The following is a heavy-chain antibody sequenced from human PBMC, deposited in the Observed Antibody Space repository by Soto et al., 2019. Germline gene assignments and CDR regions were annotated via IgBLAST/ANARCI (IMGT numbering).Heavy chain of an antibody. D-gene: IGHD6-19*01. J-gene: IGHJ5*02. CDR1: GFTFSSYW. CDR3: ARDQSVAGPTTMFDP. V-gene: IGHV3-74*01. Sequence: WGSLRLSCAASGFTFSSYWMHWVRQAPGKGLVWVSRIKTDGSSTTYADSVKGRFTISRDNAKNTLYLQMNSLRAEDTAMYYCARDQSVAGPTTMFDPWGQGTLVPVSS. CDR2: IKTDGSST.